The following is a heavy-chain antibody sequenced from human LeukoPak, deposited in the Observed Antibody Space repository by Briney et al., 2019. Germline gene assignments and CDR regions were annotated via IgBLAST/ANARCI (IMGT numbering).Heavy chain of an antibody. J-gene: IGHJ4*02. CDR3: ARSSDLTDY. CDR1: GGSFSGYY. D-gene: IGHD2-21*02. CDR2: INHSGST. Sequence: PSETLSLTCAVYGGSFSGYYWSWIRQPPGKGLEWIGEINHSGSTNYNPSLKGRVTISVDTSKNQFSLKLSSVTAADTAVYYCARSSDLTDYWGQGTLVTVSS. V-gene: IGHV4-34*01.